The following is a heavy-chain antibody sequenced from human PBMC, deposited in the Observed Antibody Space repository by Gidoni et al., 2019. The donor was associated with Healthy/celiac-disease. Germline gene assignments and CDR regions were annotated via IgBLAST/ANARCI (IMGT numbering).Heavy chain of an antibody. CDR2: IYPGESDT. CDR1: GYSFTSYW. V-gene: IGHV5-51*01. Sequence: EVQLVQSGAEVKKPGESLKISCKGSGYSFTSYWIGWVRQMPGKGLEWMGIIYPGESDTRYSPSFQGQVTISADKSISTAYLQWSSLKASDTAMYYCARPQNWNDVLGAFDIWGQGTMVTVSS. J-gene: IGHJ3*02. CDR3: ARPQNWNDVLGAFDI. D-gene: IGHD1-1*01.